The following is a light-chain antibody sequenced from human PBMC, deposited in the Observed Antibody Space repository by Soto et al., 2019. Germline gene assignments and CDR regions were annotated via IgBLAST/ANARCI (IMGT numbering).Light chain of an antibody. CDR2: GIY. CDR3: QQYNYWPPIT. CDR1: QVLGTN. V-gene: IGKV3-15*01. Sequence: EIVMTESAGTLSLSPVDSATLSCRASQVLGTNLAWYQQKPGQAPTLLIYGIYIRATGVPVRFTGSGSGTEFTLTITSLQSEDFATYYRQQYNYWPPITFGQGTRLEIK. J-gene: IGKJ5*01.